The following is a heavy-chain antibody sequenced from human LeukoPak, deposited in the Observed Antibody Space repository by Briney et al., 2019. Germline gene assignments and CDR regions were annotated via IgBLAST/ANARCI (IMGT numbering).Heavy chain of an antibody. CDR3: ARDPSSVTLYFFDY. D-gene: IGHD4-11*01. Sequence: ASVKVSCKASGYTFGGNYIHWLRQAPGQGLEWMGWIDANNGDTKSAQKFQGRLTMSRDTSISTAYMDLSSLSPDDAAVYYCARDPSSVTLYFFDYWGQGTLVTVSS. CDR1: GYTFGGNY. J-gene: IGHJ4*02. CDR2: IDANNGDT. V-gene: IGHV1-2*02.